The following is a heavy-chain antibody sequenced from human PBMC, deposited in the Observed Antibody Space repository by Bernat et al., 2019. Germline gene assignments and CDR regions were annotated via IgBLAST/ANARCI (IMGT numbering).Heavy chain of an antibody. V-gene: IGHV1-18*01. Sequence: QVQLVQSGAEVKKPGASVKVSCKASGYTFISYGISWVRQAPGQGLEWMGWISAYNGNTNYAQKLQGRVTMTTDTSTSTAYMELSSLRSEDTAVYYCARVRAAAGPYYYYGMDVWGQGTTVTVSS. CDR3: ARVRAAAGPYYYYGMDV. D-gene: IGHD6-13*01. CDR1: GYTFISYG. J-gene: IGHJ6*02. CDR2: ISAYNGNT.